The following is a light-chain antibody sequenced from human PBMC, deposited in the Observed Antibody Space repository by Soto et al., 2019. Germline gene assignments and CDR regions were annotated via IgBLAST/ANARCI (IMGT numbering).Light chain of an antibody. V-gene: IGKV3D-15*01. Sequence: EIVSTQSPATLSLSPGYRETFSCLASQSVGNNLAWYQQRPGQPPRLLSYGASPRDTGVPTRFSGSGSGTEFTLTITSLQSEDFAVYYCQQYNNWPLWTVGQGTKVEIK. CDR2: GAS. CDR3: QQYNNWPLWT. J-gene: IGKJ1*01. CDR1: QSVGNN.